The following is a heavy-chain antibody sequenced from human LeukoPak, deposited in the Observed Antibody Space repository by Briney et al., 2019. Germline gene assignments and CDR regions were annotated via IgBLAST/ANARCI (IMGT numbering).Heavy chain of an antibody. Sequence: PGGSLRLSCAASGFTVSSNYMSWVRQAPGKGLEWVSVIYSGGSTYYADSVKGRFTISRDNSKNTLYLQMNSLRAEDTAVYYCAKDGDPPEPYFDYWGQGTLVTVSS. CDR2: IYSGGST. D-gene: IGHD1-14*01. V-gene: IGHV3-53*01. CDR3: AKDGDPPEPYFDY. CDR1: GFTVSSNY. J-gene: IGHJ4*02.